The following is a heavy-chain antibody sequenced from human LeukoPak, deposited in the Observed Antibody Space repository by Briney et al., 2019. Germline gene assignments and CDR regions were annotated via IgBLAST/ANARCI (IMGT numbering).Heavy chain of an antibody. CDR3: ARTTGRDMDV. CDR1: GGSISSYY. Sequence: SETLSLTCTVSGGSISSYYWNWLRQPPGKGLEWIGYIYYSGSTNYNPSLKSRVTISVDTSKNQFSLKLSSVTAADTAVYYCARTTGRDMDVWGKGTTVTVSS. CDR2: IYYSGST. V-gene: IGHV4-59*01. J-gene: IGHJ6*03. D-gene: IGHD1-1*01.